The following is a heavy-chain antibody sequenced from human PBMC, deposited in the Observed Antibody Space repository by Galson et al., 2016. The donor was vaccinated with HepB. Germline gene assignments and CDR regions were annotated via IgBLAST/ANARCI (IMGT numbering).Heavy chain of an antibody. CDR2: ISSSSSYT. CDR3: ARDPTYSSTYNWFDP. CDR1: GFSFSDDY. J-gene: IGHJ5*02. D-gene: IGHD6-6*01. Sequence: SLRLSCAASGFSFSDDYMSWIRQAPGKGLEWVSYISSSSSYTNYADSVRGRFTSSRDNAKNSLYLQMSSLRAEDTAVYYCARDPTYSSTYNWFDPWGQGTLVTVSS. V-gene: IGHV3-11*06.